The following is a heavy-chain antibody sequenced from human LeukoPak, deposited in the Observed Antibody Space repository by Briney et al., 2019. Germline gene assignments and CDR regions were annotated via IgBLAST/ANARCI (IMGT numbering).Heavy chain of an antibody. Sequence: GASVKVSCKASGGTFISYAISWVRQAPGQGLEWMGGIIPIFGTANYAQKFQGRVTITADESTSTAYMELSSLRSEDTAVYYCASLYCTNGVCYPDYYGMDVWGQGTTVTVSS. J-gene: IGHJ6*02. V-gene: IGHV1-69*13. CDR3: ASLYCTNGVCYPDYYGMDV. CDR2: IIPIFGTA. CDR1: GGTFISYA. D-gene: IGHD2-8*01.